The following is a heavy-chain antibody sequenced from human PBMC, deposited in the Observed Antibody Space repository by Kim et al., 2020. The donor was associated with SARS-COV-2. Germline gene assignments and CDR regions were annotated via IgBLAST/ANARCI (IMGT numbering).Heavy chain of an antibody. D-gene: IGHD3-16*02. CDR1: GFTFSNAW. J-gene: IGHJ4*02. Sequence: GGSLRLSCAASGFTFSNAWMSWVRQAPGKGLEWVGRIKSKTDGGTTDYAAPVKGRFTISRDDSKNTLYLQMNSLKTEDTAVYYCTTDSHDYVWGSYRDYWGQGNLGTVSS. V-gene: IGHV3-15*01. CDR2: IKSKTDGGTT. CDR3: TTDSHDYVWGSYRDY.